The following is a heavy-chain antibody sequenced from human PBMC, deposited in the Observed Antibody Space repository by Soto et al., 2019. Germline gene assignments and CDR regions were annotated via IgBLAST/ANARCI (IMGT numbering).Heavy chain of an antibody. CDR2: ISAYNGDT. CDR3: ARVEADSYGFDY. Sequence: QVQLVQSGAEVKKPGASVKVSCRASGYTFTNYGISWVRQAPGQGLEWMGWISAYNGDTNYAQKLQGRVTMTTDTSTSTAYRELRSLRSDDTAVYYCARVEADSYGFDYWGQGTLVTVSS. J-gene: IGHJ4*02. V-gene: IGHV1-18*01. D-gene: IGHD5-18*01. CDR1: GYTFTNYG.